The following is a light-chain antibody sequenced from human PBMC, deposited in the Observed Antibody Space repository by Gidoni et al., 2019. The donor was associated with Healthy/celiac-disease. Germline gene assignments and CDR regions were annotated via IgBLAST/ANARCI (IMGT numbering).Light chain of an antibody. CDR1: SSDVGGYNY. Sequence: QSALTQPPSASGSPGQSVTISCTGTSSDVGGYNYVSWYPQHPGKAPKLMIYAVSKRPSGVPDRFSGSKSGNTASLTVSGLQAEDEADYYCSSYAGSNLYVFGTGTKVTVL. J-gene: IGLJ1*01. CDR2: AVS. V-gene: IGLV2-8*01. CDR3: SSYAGSNLYV.